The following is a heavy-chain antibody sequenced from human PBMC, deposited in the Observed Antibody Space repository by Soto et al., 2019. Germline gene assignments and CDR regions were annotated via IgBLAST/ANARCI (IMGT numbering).Heavy chain of an antibody. CDR1: GGTFSSYA. Sequence: SVKVSCKASGGTFSSYAISWVRQAPGQGLEWMGGIIPIFGTANYAQKFQGRVTITADESTSTAYMELSSLRSEDTAVYYCASRPQRYISSWYAALYYYYGMDVWGQGTTVTVSS. D-gene: IGHD6-13*01. J-gene: IGHJ6*02. CDR2: IIPIFGTA. CDR3: ASRPQRYISSWYAALYYYYGMDV. V-gene: IGHV1-69*13.